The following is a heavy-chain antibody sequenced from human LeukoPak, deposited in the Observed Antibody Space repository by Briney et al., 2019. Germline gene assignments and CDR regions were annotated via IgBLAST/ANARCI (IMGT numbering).Heavy chain of an antibody. CDR1: GYTFTSYD. V-gene: IGHV1-8*01. CDR2: MNPKNANT. D-gene: IGHD3-22*01. J-gene: IGHJ4*02. Sequence: GASVTVSFTASGYTFTSYDINWVRHAPGQGLERMGWMNPKNANTGYAQKFQGRVTMTRNTSINTAYMELSSLRSDDTAVYYCARGMDSSGYSAAYWGQGTLVTVSS. CDR3: ARGMDSSGYSAAY.